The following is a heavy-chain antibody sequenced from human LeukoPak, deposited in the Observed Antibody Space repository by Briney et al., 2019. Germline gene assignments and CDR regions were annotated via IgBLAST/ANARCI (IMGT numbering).Heavy chain of an antibody. Sequence: SETLSLTCTVSGGSISSGSYYWSWIRQPAGKGLEWIGRIYTSGSTNYNPPLKSRATISVDTSKSQFSLKLSSVTAADTAVYYCAKGPHRQVVRGVITTDYWGQGTLVTVSS. CDR1: GGSISSGSYY. CDR2: IYTSGST. J-gene: IGHJ4*02. CDR3: AKGPHRQVVRGVITTDY. D-gene: IGHD3-10*01. V-gene: IGHV4-61*02.